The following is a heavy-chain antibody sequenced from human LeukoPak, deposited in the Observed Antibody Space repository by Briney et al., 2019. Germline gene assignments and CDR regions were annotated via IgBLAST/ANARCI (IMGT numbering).Heavy chain of an antibody. D-gene: IGHD5-18*01. Sequence: SETLSLTCTVSGGSISRCYWSWIRQPPGKGLEWIGYIYYDGSTNYNPSLKSRVTISLDTSKNQFSLKLSSVTAADTAVYYCARPGVGSGRYGAFDIWGQGTMVTVYS. V-gene: IGHV4-59*08. CDR3: ARPGVGSGRYGAFDI. CDR1: GGSISRCY. CDR2: IYYDGST. J-gene: IGHJ3*02.